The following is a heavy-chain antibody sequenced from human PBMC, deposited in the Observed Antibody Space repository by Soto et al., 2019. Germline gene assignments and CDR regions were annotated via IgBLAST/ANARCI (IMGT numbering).Heavy chain of an antibody. CDR3: ARRIGVLATNPYYDYYMDV. D-gene: IGHD3-10*01. J-gene: IGHJ6*03. CDR1: GYTFTSYD. V-gene: IGHV1-8*01. CDR2: MNPNSGNT. Sequence: ASVKVSCKASGYTFTSYDINWVRQATGQGLEWMGWMNPNSGNTGYAQKFQGRVTMTRNTSISTAYMELSSLRSEDTAVYYCARRIGVLATNPYYDYYMDVWGKGTTVTSP.